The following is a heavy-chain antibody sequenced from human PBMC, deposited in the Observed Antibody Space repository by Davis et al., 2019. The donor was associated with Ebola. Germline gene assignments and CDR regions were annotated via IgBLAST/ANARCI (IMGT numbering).Heavy chain of an antibody. V-gene: IGHV1-3*02. CDR2: SNAGNGNT. J-gene: IGHJ5*02. CDR3: AREGGYGSGSYPNWFDP. Sequence: ASVKVSCKASGYTFTSYAMHWVRQAPGQRLEWMGWSNAGNGNTKYSQEFQGRVTITSDTSASTAYMELSSLRSEDTAVYYCAREGGYGSGSYPNWFDPWCQGTLVTVSS. D-gene: IGHD3-10*01. CDR1: GYTFTSYA.